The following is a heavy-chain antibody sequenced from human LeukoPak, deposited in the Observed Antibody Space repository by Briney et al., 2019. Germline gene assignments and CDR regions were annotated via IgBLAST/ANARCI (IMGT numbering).Heavy chain of an antibody. V-gene: IGHV3-53*01. CDR3: AGGWVRDY. D-gene: IGHD2-21*01. CDR2: ILTDGRT. Sequence: GGSLRLSCAASGLTVSSNSMTWVRQAPGKGLEWVSVILTDGRTNYADSVKGRFTISRDNSKNTLYLQMTSLRAEDAATYFCAGGWVRDYWGQGTLVTVSS. CDR1: GLTVSSNS. J-gene: IGHJ4*02.